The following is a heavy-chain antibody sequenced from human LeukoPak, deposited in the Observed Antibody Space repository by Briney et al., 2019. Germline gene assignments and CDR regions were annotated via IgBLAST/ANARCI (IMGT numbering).Heavy chain of an antibody. D-gene: IGHD1-26*01. CDR3: ARVGSYNFDY. CDR1: GGSISSYY. Sequence: PSETLSLTCTVSGGSISSYYWSWIRQPPGKGLEWTGYIYYSGNTNYNPSLKSRVTISVDTSKNQFSLKLSSVTAADAAVYYCARVGSYNFDYWGQGTLVTVSS. CDR2: IYYSGNT. J-gene: IGHJ4*02. V-gene: IGHV4-59*01.